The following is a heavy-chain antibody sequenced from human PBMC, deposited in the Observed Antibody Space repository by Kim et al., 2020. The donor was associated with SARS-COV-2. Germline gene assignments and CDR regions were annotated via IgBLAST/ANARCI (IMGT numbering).Heavy chain of an antibody. D-gene: IGHD6-19*01. J-gene: IGHJ4*02. CDR3: ARDLLGAVAGTSDY. CDR2: VKQDGSEK. V-gene: IGHV3-7*01. Sequence: GGSLRLSCAASGFTFSSYWMSWVSQAPGKGLEWVANVKQDGSEKYYVDSVKGRFTISRDNAKNSLYLQMSSLRAEDTAVYYCARDLLGAVAGTSDYWGQGTLVTVSS. CDR1: GFTFSSYW.